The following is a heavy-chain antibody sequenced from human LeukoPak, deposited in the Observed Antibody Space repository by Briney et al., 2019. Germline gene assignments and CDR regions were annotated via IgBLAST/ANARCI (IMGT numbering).Heavy chain of an antibody. J-gene: IGHJ4*02. D-gene: IGHD3-3*01. V-gene: IGHV3-23*01. CDR2: ISGSGGSI. CDR1: GFTFSSYA. CDR3: AKEGGTYDFFGGFFDY. Sequence: GGSLRLSCSASGFTFSSYAMSWVRQAPGEGLEWVSVISGSGGSIYYADSVKGRFTISRDNSKNTLYLQMNSLRAEDTAIYYCAKEGGTYDFFGGFFDYWGQGTLVTVSS.